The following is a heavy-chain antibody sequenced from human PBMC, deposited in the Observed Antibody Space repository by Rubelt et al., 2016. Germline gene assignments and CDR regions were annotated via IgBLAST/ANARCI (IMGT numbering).Heavy chain of an antibody. Sequence: QVQLVQSGAEVKKPGASVKVSCKASGYTFTSYYMHWVRQAPGQGLEWMGIINPSGGSTSYAQKFQGRVTMTRDTSTSTVYMELSSLRSEDTAVYYCARAHARLHPIYYYYGMDVWGQGTTVTVSS. CDR1: GYTFTSYY. V-gene: IGHV1-46*01. D-gene: IGHD4-11*01. CDR3: ARAHARLHPIYYYYGMDV. CDR2: INPSGGST. J-gene: IGHJ6*02.